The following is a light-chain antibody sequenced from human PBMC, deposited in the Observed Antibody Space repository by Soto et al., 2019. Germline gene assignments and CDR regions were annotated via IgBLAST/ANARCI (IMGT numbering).Light chain of an antibody. V-gene: IGKV1-33*01. CDR1: QDSSNY. Sequence: DIQMTQSPSSLSASVGDRVTITCQASQDSSNYLNWYQQKPGKAPKLLIYDASNLETGVPSRFSGSGSGTDFTFTISSLQPEDIATYYCQQYDNLPPHTFGQGTKLEI. CDR2: DAS. J-gene: IGKJ2*01. CDR3: QQYDNLPPHT.